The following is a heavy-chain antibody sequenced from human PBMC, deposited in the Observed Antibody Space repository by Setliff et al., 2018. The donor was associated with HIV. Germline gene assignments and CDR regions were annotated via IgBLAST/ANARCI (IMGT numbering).Heavy chain of an antibody. V-gene: IGHV3-30*02. J-gene: IGHJ5*02. Sequence: GGSLRLSCATSGFTFSSYGMHWVRQAPGKGLEWVAFIRYDDTYKFYADSLKGRFTISRDNSKNTLFLQVNSLRVEDTAVYYCVRVVTIFSTGPHFDPWGQGTLVTVSS. CDR2: IRYDDTYK. D-gene: IGHD3-3*01. CDR1: GFTFSSYG. CDR3: VRVVTIFSTGPHFDP.